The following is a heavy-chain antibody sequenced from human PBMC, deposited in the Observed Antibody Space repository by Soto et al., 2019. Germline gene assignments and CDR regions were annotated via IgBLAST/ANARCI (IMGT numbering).Heavy chain of an antibody. V-gene: IGHV1-8*01. D-gene: IGHD5-12*01. CDR2: LNPNTDKT. CDR3: ARGIKGLPPSAFDI. Sequence: GASVKVSGKASGYTFSNYYINWVRQATGQGLEWMGWLNPNTDKTGSAQKFQGRVTMTRNTSISTAYLELSGLRSDDTAVYYCARGIKGLPPSAFDIWGQGTRVTVSS. J-gene: IGHJ3*02. CDR1: GYTFSNYY.